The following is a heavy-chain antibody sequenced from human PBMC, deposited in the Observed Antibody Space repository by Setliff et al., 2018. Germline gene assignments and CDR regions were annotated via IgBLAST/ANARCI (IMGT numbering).Heavy chain of an antibody. D-gene: IGHD6-19*01. CDR2: IKRITDSGTT. V-gene: IGHV3-15*01. J-gene: IGHJ6*02. CDR1: GFTFSNAW. CDR3: TTAPISSGWHSNFDYNMDV. Sequence: GGSLRLSCTASGFTFSNAWMSWVRQAPGKGLEWVGRIKRITDSGTTDHAAPVKGRFTVSRDDSISTLYLHMNSLKTEDTAVYYCTTAPISSGWHSNFDYNMDVWGQGTTVTVS.